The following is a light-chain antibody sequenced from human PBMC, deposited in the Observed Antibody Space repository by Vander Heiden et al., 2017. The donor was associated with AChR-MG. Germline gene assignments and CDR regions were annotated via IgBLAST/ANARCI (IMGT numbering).Light chain of an antibody. CDR1: QTVSSR. J-gene: IGKJ2*01. Sequence: EIVMTQSPATLSVSPGERVTLSCRASQTVSSRLAWYQQKPGQAPRLLISGASTRATGVPARFSGSGSGTEFTLTISSLQSEDFAVYYCQQYIKWHPEYTFGQGTKLEIK. V-gene: IGKV3-15*01. CDR2: GAS. CDR3: QQYIKWHPEYT.